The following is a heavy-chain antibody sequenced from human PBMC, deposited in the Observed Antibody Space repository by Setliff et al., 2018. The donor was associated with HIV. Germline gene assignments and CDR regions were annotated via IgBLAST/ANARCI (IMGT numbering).Heavy chain of an antibody. Sequence: GASVKVSCKASGGTFSRYTINWVRQAPGQGLEWMGGINPMFGSTNYAQKFQGRVTITADESASTVYMELSSLRSDDTAVYYCAKGAAAIHYYYYMDVWGKGTTVTVSS. CDR3: AKGAAAIHYYYYMDV. D-gene: IGHD6-13*01. CDR2: INPMFGST. CDR1: GGTFSRYT. V-gene: IGHV1-69*13. J-gene: IGHJ6*03.